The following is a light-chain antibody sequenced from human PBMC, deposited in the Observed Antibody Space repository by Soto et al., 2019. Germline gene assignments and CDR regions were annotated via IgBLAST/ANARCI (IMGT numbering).Light chain of an antibody. CDR2: DAY. V-gene: IGKV1-33*01. Sequence: DIQMTQSPPSLSASVGDRVTITCQASHDIGNSLNWYQHKPGKAPKLVIYDAYNLETGVPSTFSGSGFGTDFTLTISSLQPEDVATYYCQRFNSDPPTFGQGTKVDIK. J-gene: IGKJ1*01. CDR3: QRFNSDPPT. CDR1: HDIGNS.